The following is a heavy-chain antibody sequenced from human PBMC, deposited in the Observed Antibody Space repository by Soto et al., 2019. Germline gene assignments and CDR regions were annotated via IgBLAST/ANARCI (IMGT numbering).Heavy chain of an antibody. CDR1: GGSVSSGSYY. Sequence: PSETLSLTCTVSGGSVSSGSYYWSWIRQPPGKGLEWIGYIYYTGTTMYNPSLKSRLTISVDRSKNQVSLNLTSVTAADTAVYYCARLGGYYQALDHWSQGTLVTVS. CDR2: IYYTGTT. D-gene: IGHD3-3*01. J-gene: IGHJ4*02. V-gene: IGHV4-61*01. CDR3: ARLGGYYQALDH.